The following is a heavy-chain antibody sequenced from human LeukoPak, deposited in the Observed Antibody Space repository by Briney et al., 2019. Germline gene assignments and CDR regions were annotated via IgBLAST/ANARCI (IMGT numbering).Heavy chain of an antibody. Sequence: GGPLRLSCAASGFTFSSYWMHWVRHVPGKGLVWVSHVNGDGGTTSSADYVKGRFTISRDNAKNTLYLHMISLRAEDTAVYYCARDRGYTFDHWGQGTLVTVSS. CDR2: VNGDGGTT. CDR3: ARDRGYTFDH. D-gene: IGHD3-22*01. V-gene: IGHV3-74*01. CDR1: GFTFSSYW. J-gene: IGHJ4*02.